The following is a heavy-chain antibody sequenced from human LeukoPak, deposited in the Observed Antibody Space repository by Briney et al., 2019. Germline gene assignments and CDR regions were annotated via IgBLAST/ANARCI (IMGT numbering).Heavy chain of an antibody. J-gene: IGHJ4*02. Sequence: GGSLRLSCAASGFPFSSYAMNWVRQAPGKGLEWVSAISGSGASTYYADSVKDRFTLSRDDSKNTLYLQMNSLRAEDTAVYYCAKSRSSSSTSCYNYWGQGTLVTVPS. V-gene: IGHV3-23*01. D-gene: IGHD2-2*02. CDR3: AKSRSSSSTSCYNY. CDR1: GFPFSSYA. CDR2: ISGSGAST.